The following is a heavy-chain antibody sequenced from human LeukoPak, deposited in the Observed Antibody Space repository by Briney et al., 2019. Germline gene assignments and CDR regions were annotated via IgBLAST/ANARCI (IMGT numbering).Heavy chain of an antibody. CDR2: INHSGST. D-gene: IGHD2-2*01. Sequence: SETLSLTCAVYGGSFSGYYWSWIRQPPGKGLEWIGEINHSGSTNYNPSLKSRVTISVDTSKNQFSLKLSSVTAADTAVYYCARARTGVVPAAITYWGQGTLVTVSS. CDR1: GGSFSGYY. CDR3: ARARTGVVPAAITY. J-gene: IGHJ4*02. V-gene: IGHV4-34*01.